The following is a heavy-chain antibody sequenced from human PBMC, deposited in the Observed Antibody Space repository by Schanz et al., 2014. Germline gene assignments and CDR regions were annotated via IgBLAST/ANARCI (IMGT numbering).Heavy chain of an antibody. CDR3: ATETSRTWFYNGVDV. CDR1: GGTFSSST. V-gene: IGHV1-69*08. D-gene: IGHD2-2*01. CDR2: IIPILDKT. Sequence: QVQLVQSGAEVKKPGSSVKVSCKASGGTFSSSTLTWVRQAPGQGLEWMGRIIPILDKTNYAQKFQGRVTVTEDTSTDTAYVELSRLTSEDTGVYYCATETSRTWFYNGVDVWGQGTTVTVSS. J-gene: IGHJ6*02.